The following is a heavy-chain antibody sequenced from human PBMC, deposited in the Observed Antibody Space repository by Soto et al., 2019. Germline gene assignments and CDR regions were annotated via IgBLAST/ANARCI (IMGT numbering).Heavy chain of an antibody. V-gene: IGHV4-59*01. Sequence: SETLSLTCTVSGGSLSSYYWRWVRQPPGKGLEWIGYIYYSGTTNYNPSLKSRVTISVDTSKNQFSLKLSSVTAADTAVYYCAREIWSGYYNWFDPWGQGTLVTVSS. CDR2: IYYSGTT. J-gene: IGHJ5*02. D-gene: IGHD3-3*01. CDR1: GGSLSSYY. CDR3: AREIWSGYYNWFDP.